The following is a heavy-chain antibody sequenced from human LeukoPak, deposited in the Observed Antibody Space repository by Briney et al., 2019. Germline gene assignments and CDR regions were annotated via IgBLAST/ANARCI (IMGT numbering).Heavy chain of an antibody. Sequence: SGTLSLTCAVYGGSFSGYYWSWIRQPPGKGLEWIGEINHSGSTNYNPSLKSRVTISVDTSKNQFSLKLSSVTAADTAVYYCAGREYYDILTGPSPAGGYWGQGTLVTVSS. CDR2: INHSGST. D-gene: IGHD3-9*01. CDR3: AGREYYDILTGPSPAGGY. CDR1: GGSFSGYY. J-gene: IGHJ4*02. V-gene: IGHV4-34*01.